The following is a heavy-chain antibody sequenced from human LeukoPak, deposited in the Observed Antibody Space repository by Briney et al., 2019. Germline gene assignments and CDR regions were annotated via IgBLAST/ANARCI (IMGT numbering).Heavy chain of an antibody. CDR3: ARDCGLLPVRNWFDP. V-gene: IGHV1-2*02. Sequence: ASVKVSCKASGYTFTGYYMHWVRQAPGQGLEWMGWINPNSGGTNYAQKFQGRVTMTRDTSISTAYMELSRLRSDDTAVYYCARDCGLLPVRNWFDPWGQGTLVTVSS. D-gene: IGHD2-8*01. J-gene: IGHJ5*02. CDR2: INPNSGGT. CDR1: GYTFTGYY.